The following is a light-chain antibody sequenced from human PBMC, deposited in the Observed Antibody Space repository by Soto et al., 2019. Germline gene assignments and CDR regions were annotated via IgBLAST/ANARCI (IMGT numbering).Light chain of an antibody. J-gene: IGLJ1*01. CDR1: GNAVSYQL. Sequence: QSALTQPASGSGYPGQSITISCSGNAVSYQLVSWYQQQPGKAPKLILYNVTRRPSGVSNRFSGFKSGTTASLKITGLQAEYEADYYCCSFVGVTNDVFGNGTKLTVL. CDR3: CSFVGVTNDV. CDR2: NVT. V-gene: IGLV2-23*02.